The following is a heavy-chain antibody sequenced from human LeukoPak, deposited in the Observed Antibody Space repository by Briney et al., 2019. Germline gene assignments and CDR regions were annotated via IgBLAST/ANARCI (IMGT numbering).Heavy chain of an antibody. D-gene: IGHD3-10*01. CDR2: IWYDGSNR. Sequence: PGRSLRLSCAASGFTFSSYGMHWVRQVPGKGLEWAAVIWYDGSNRYYADSVKGRFTISRDNPKNTLYLQMNSLRAEDTAVYYCAGVRGAWNAFDIWGQGTMVTVSS. V-gene: IGHV3-33*01. CDR3: AGVRGAWNAFDI. CDR1: GFTFSSYG. J-gene: IGHJ3*02.